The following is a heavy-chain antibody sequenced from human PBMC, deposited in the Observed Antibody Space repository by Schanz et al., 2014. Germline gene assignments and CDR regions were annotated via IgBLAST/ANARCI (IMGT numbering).Heavy chain of an antibody. CDR3: ARRVVPATMGLYFDL. D-gene: IGHD2-21*01. CDR2: IYYSGST. V-gene: IGHV4-59*08. J-gene: IGHJ4*02. CDR1: GDSISGYY. Sequence: QVQLQESGPGLVKPSETLSLTCTVSGDSISGYYWNWIRQPPGKGLEWIAYIYYSGSTKYNPSLESRATISWHPPKTQFPLRLPPVPAADTATYYCARRVVPATMGLYFDLWGQGTLVTVSS.